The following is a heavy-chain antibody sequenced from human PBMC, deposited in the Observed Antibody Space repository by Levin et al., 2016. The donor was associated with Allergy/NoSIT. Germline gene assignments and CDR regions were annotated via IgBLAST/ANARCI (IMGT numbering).Heavy chain of an antibody. V-gene: IGHV3-74*01. CDR2: INSDGSDT. Sequence: GESLKISCAASGFTFSDYWMHWVRQAPGKGLVWVSRINSDGSDTNYADSVKGRFTISRDNAKNTLYLQMNSLRAEDTAVYYCARAAEANSAMVNVDYWGQGTLVTVSS. CDR3: ARAAEANSAMVNVDY. J-gene: IGHJ4*02. D-gene: IGHD5-18*01. CDR1: GFTFSDYW.